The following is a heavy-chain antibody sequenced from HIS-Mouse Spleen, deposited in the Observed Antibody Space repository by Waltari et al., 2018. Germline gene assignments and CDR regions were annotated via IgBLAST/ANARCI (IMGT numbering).Heavy chain of an antibody. D-gene: IGHD6-13*01. V-gene: IGHV4-39*07. J-gene: IGHJ2*01. CDR2: IYYSGST. CDR1: GGSSSSSSYY. CDR3: AREIPYSSSWYDWYFDL. Sequence: QLQLQVSGPGLVKPSATLSRTCTVSGGSSSSSSYYWGWIRQPPGKGLEWIGSIYYSGSTYYNPSLKSRVTISVDTSKNQFSLKLSSVTAADTAVYYCAREIPYSSSWYDWYFDLWGRGTLVTVSS.